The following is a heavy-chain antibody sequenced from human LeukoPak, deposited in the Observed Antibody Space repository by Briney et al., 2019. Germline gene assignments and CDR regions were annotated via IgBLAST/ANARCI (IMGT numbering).Heavy chain of an antibody. CDR2: IYYSGST. D-gene: IGHD3-22*01. CDR3: ARDAMIVVDYFDY. J-gene: IGHJ4*02. Sequence: SETLSLTCTVSGGSISSSSYYWGWIRQPPGKGLEGIGSIYYSGSTYYNPSPKSRVTISVDTSKNQFSLKLSSVTAADTAVYYCARDAMIVVDYFDYWGRGTLVTVSS. CDR1: GGSISSSSYY. V-gene: IGHV4-39*02.